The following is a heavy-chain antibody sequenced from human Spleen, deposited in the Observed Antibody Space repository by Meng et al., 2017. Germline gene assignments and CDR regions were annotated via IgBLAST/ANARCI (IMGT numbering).Heavy chain of an antibody. J-gene: IGHJ6*02. CDR3: AREGYCSGGSCYFLYYYYGMDV. CDR2: ISSSGSTI. D-gene: IGHD2-15*01. CDR1: GFTLKNSW. Sequence: GESLKISCAASGFTLKNSWMNWVRQAPGKGLEWVSYISSSGSTIYYADSVKGRFTISRDNAKNSLYLQMNSLRAEDTAVYYCAREGYCSGGSCYFLYYYYGMDVWGQGTTVTDSS. V-gene: IGHV3-48*04.